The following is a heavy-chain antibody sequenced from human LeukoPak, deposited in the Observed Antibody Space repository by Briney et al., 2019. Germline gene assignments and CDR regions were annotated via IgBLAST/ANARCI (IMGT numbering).Heavy chain of an antibody. CDR3: GKTTAGYSSGQKPAWPVDY. CDR1: GFTFGSFA. CDR2: IFGSGGSP. V-gene: IGHV3-23*01. J-gene: IGHJ4*02. Sequence: PGGSLRLSCEASGFTFGSFAMYWVRQAPGKGLEWIAGIFGSGGSPHYADSVKGRFTISRDNFKNTVYLQTNSLRAEDTAVYYCGKTTAGYSSGQKPAWPVDYWGQGTLVTVSS. D-gene: IGHD5-18*01.